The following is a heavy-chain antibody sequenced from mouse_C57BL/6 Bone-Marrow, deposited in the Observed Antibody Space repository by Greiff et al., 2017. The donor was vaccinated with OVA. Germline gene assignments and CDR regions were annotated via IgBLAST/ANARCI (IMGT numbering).Heavy chain of an antibody. J-gene: IGHJ4*01. CDR3: ARGDYYGSNPYYAMDY. CDR2: IYPGDGDT. CDR1: GYAFSSSW. V-gene: IGHV1-82*01. D-gene: IGHD1-1*01. Sequence: VQLVESGPELVKPGASVKISCKASGYAFSSSWMNWVKQRPGKGLEWIGRIYPGDGDTNYNGKFKGKATLTADKSSSTAYMQLSSLTSEDSAVYFCARGDYYGSNPYYAMDYWGQGTSVTVSS.